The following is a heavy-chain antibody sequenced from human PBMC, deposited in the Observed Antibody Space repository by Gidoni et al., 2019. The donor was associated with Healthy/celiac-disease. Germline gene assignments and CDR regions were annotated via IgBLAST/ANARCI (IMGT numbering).Heavy chain of an antibody. V-gene: IGHV1-69*01. D-gene: IGHD3-22*01. CDR2: ISPILGTA. Sequence: VQLLQSGAEVKKPGSSVKVSCTASGGTFSSYAISWVRQAPGQGLEWMGGISPILGTANYAQKFQGRVTITAYESTSTAYMELSSLRSEDTAVYYCARDYDSIAFDYWGQGTLVTVSS. CDR3: ARDYDSIAFDY. J-gene: IGHJ4*02. CDR1: GGTFSSYA.